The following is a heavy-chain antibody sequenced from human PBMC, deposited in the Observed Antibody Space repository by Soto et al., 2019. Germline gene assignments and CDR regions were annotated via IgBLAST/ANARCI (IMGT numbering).Heavy chain of an antibody. CDR3: AKVTRRVVVVAANLDY. V-gene: IGHV3-23*01. CDR2: ISGSGGST. J-gene: IGHJ4*02. D-gene: IGHD2-15*01. CDR1: GFTFSSYA. Sequence: GGSLRLSCAASGFTFSSYAMSWVRQAPGKGLEWVSAISGSGGSTYYADSVKGRFTISRDNSKNTLYLQMNSLRAEDTAVYYCAKVTRRVVVVAANLDYWGQGTLVTVSS.